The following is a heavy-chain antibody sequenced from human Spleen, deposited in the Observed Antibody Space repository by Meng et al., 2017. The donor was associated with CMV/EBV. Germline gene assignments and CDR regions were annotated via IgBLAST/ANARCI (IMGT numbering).Heavy chain of an antibody. CDR1: GGSISGYY. J-gene: IGHJ6*02. D-gene: IGHD1-26*01. Sequence: SETLSLTCTVSGGSISGYYWSWIRQPPGKGLEWIGYIYYSGSTNYNPSLKSRVTISVDTSKNQFSLKLSSVTAADTAVYYCARGGGSYPHYYYGMDVWGQGTTVTVSS. CDR3: ARGGGSYPHYYYGMDV. CDR2: IYYSGST. V-gene: IGHV4-59*01.